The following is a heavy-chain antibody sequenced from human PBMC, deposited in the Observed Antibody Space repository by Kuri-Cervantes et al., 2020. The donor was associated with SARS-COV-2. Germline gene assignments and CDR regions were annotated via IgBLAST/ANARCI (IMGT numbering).Heavy chain of an antibody. CDR3: AKDQGGDYGDLPLDY. V-gene: IGHV3-23*01. CDR2: ISGSGGST. J-gene: IGHJ4*02. CDR1: GFTFSSYA. D-gene: IGHD4-17*01. Sequence: GGSLRLSCAASGFTFSSYAMSWVRQAPGKGLEWVSAISGSGGSTYYADSVRGRFTISRDNSKNTLYLQMNSLRAEDTAVYYCAKDQGGDYGDLPLDYWGQGTLVTVSS.